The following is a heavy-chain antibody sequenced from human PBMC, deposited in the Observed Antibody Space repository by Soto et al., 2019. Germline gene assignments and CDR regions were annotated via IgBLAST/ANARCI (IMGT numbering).Heavy chain of an antibody. Sequence: EVQLLESGGDLVQPGGSLRLSCAASGFSFGGYGMSWVRQAPGKGLEWVSALSGSGSTTYYADSVRGRFIISRDNSRDTLFLPMNSLRAEDTAVYFCAKASKGYTGYDLDYWGQGTVVTVSP. J-gene: IGHJ4*02. V-gene: IGHV3-23*01. CDR1: GFSFGGYG. D-gene: IGHD5-12*01. CDR2: LSGSGSTT. CDR3: AKASKGYTGYDLDY.